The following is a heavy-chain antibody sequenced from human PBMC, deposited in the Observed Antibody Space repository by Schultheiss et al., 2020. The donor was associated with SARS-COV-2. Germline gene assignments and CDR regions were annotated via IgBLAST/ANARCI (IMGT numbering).Heavy chain of an antibody. Sequence: SETLSLTCAVYGGSFSGYYWSWIRQPPGKGLEWIGYIYYSGSTNYNPSLKSRVTMSVDTSKNQFSLKLSSVTAADTAVYYCARDRRERHVYGMDVWGQGTTVTVSS. D-gene: IGHD1-26*01. J-gene: IGHJ6*02. CDR3: ARDRRERHVYGMDV. CDR1: GGSFSGYY. CDR2: IYYSGST. V-gene: IGHV4-59*01.